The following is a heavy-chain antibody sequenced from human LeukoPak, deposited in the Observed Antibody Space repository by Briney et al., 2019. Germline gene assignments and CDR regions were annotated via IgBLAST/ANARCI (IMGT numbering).Heavy chain of an antibody. CDR3: ARDSYGDANFDS. D-gene: IGHD4-17*01. J-gene: IGHJ4*02. V-gene: IGHV3-30*14. Sequence: GSSLRLSCAASGFTFSSYAMHWVRQAPGKALEWVAVISYDGSNKYYADSVKGRFTISRDISKNAVYLQMNSLRAEDTAVYYCARDSYGDANFDSWGQGTLVTVSS. CDR2: ISYDGSNK. CDR1: GFTFSSYA.